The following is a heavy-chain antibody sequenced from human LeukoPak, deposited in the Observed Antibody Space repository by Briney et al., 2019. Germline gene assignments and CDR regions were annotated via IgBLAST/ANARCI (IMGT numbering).Heavy chain of an antibody. Sequence: SETLSLTCTVSGDSIGSYYWSWIRQPPGKGLEWIGEIYHSGSTNYNPSFKSRVTISVDRSKNQFSLKLSSVTAADTAVYYCASRAAAGTDYFDYWGQGTLVTVSS. CDR1: GDSIGSYY. CDR2: IYHSGST. J-gene: IGHJ4*02. V-gene: IGHV4-59*12. D-gene: IGHD6-13*01. CDR3: ASRAAAGTDYFDY.